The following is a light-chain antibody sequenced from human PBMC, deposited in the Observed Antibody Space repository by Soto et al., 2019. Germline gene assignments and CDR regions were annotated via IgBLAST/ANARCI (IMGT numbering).Light chain of an antibody. CDR1: QGISSY. J-gene: IGKJ4*01. CDR3: QQLNTYPFT. Sequence: DIQLTQSPSFLSASVGDRVTITCRASQGISSYLAWYQQKPGKVPKLLIYAASTLQSGVPSRSSGSESGTEFTLTISSLQPEDFATYYCQQLNTYPFTFGGGTKVEIK. CDR2: AAS. V-gene: IGKV1-9*01.